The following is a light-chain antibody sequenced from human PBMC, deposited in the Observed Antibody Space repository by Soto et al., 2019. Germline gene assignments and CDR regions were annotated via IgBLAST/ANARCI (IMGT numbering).Light chain of an antibody. V-gene: IGLV2-8*01. Sequence: QSVLTQPPSASGSPGQSVTISCTGTNNDIGGYTYVSWNQQLPGKAPKLMIYEVNKRPSGTPDRFSGSKSGNTASLTVSGLQPEDEAEYFCSSYSRSINYVFGTGTKVTVL. CDR2: EVN. CDR3: SSYSRSINYV. J-gene: IGLJ1*01. CDR1: NNDIGGYTY.